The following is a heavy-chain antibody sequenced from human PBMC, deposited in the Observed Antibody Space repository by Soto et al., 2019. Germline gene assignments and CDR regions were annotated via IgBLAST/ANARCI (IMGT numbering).Heavy chain of an antibody. J-gene: IGHJ4*02. V-gene: IGHV3-21*01. CDR2: ISSSSSYI. CDR3: ARDSGPYSGQFDY. D-gene: IGHD5-12*01. CDR1: GFTFSSYS. Sequence: GGSLRLSCAASGFTFSSYSMNWVRQAPGKGLEWVSSISSSSSYIYYADSVKGRFTISRDNAKNSLYLQMNSLRAEDTAVYYCARDSGPYSGQFDYWGQETLVTVSS.